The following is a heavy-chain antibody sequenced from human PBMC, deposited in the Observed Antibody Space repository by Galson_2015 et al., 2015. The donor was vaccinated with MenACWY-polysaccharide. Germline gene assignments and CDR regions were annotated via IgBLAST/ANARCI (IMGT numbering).Heavy chain of an antibody. J-gene: IGHJ4*02. D-gene: IGHD1-1*01. CDR3: TKDFDWNDGH. CDR1: GFTFSRYW. V-gene: IGHV3-74*01. CDR2: INGDGNST. Sequence: SLRLSCAASGFTFSRYWMHWIRQAPGKGLVWVSRINGDGNSTNCADSVKGRFTISRGNAKNTLYLQMNSLRAEDTAVYYCTKDFDWNDGHWGQGTLVTVSS.